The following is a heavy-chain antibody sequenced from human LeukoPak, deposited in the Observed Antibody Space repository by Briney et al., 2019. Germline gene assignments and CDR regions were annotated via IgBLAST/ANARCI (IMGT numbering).Heavy chain of an antibody. D-gene: IGHD6-19*01. V-gene: IGHV3-23*01. CDR1: GFTFNIKA. J-gene: IGHJ4*02. CDR3: VRRGDASSGWGDHDF. CDR2: HCCSGHKT. Sequence: GEPLRLSCAASGFTFNIKANSCVRPPPGKGLEYVSTHCCSGHKTLYADPVKGRFTISRVNAKNMVYLQMKSLTGEAKAVYYCVRRGDASSGWGDHDFWGQGALVTVSS.